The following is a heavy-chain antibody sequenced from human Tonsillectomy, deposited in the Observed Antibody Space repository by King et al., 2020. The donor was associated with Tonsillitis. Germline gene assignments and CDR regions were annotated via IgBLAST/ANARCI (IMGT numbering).Heavy chain of an antibody. CDR2: INHSGST. CDR1: GGSFSGYY. CDR3: ARGKTIAAAGTSDFDY. J-gene: IGHJ4*02. D-gene: IGHD6-13*01. Sequence: VQLQQWGAGLLKPSETLSLTCAVYGGSFSGYYWSWIRQPPGKGLEWIGEINHSGSTNYNPSLKSRVTISVDTSKNQFSLKLSSVTAAGTAVYYCARGKTIAAAGTSDFDYWGQGTLVTVSS. V-gene: IGHV4-34*01.